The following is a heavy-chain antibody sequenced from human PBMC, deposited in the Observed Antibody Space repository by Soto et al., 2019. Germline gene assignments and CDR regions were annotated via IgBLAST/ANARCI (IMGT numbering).Heavy chain of an antibody. CDR3: AREPPYGDYQDY. V-gene: IGHV3-21*04. CDR2: ISSSSSYI. J-gene: IGHJ4*02. Sequence: PGGSLRLSCAASGFTFSSYSMNWVRQAPGKGLEWVSSISSSSSYIYYADSVKGRFTISRDNAKNSLYLQMNSLRAEDTAVYYCAREPPYGDYQDYWGQGTLVTVSS. CDR1: GFTFSSYS. D-gene: IGHD4-17*01.